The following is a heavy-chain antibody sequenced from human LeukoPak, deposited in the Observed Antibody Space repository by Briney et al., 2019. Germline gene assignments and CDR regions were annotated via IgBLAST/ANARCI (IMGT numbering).Heavy chain of an antibody. CDR3: ARDLGSYNWNYELDY. Sequence: GGSLTLFNPASPDHLWLSLYTAIFQAPGKGLVWVSRINSDASSTIYADSVKGRFTISRDNAKNTLYLQMNSLRAEDTAAYYCARDLGSYNWNYELDYWGQGTLVTVSS. J-gene: IGHJ4*02. D-gene: IGHD1-7*01. CDR2: INSDASST. V-gene: IGHV3-74*01. CDR1: PDHLWLSL.